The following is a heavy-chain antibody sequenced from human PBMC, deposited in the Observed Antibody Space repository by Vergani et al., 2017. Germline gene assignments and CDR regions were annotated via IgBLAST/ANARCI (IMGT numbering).Heavy chain of an antibody. Sequence: QVQLQESGPGLVKPSQTLSLTCTVSGGPISSGSYYWSWIRQPAGKGLEWIGRIYTSWSTNYNPSLKSRVTISVDTSKNQFSLKLSSVTAADTAVYYWASRRGWLHYGMDVWGQGTTVTVSS. CDR2: IYTSWST. V-gene: IGHV4-61*02. J-gene: IGHJ6*02. CDR3: ASRRGWLHYGMDV. D-gene: IGHD5-12*01. CDR1: GGPISSGSYY.